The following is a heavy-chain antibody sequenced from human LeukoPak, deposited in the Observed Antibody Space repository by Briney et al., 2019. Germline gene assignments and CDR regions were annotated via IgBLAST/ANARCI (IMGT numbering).Heavy chain of an antibody. CDR1: GYSFTSYW. J-gene: IGHJ4*02. CDR3: AREGGYYDSSGYTMVY. V-gene: IGHV5-51*04. CDR2: IYPGDSDT. D-gene: IGHD3-22*01. Sequence: GESLKISCKGSGYSFTSYWIGWVRQMPGKGLEWMGIIYPGDSDTRHRPSFQGQVTISADKPISTAHPQWSSLKASDTAMYYCAREGGYYDSSGYTMVYWGQGTLVTVSS.